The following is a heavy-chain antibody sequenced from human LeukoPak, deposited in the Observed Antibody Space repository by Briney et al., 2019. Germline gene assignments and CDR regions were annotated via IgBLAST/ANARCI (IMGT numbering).Heavy chain of an antibody. Sequence: GASVKVSCKASGGTFSSYAISWVRQAPGQGLEWMGWISAYNGNTNYAQKLQGRVTMTTDTSTSTAYMELRSLRSDDTAVYYCASIDNGDYGGAFDIWGQGTMVTVSS. D-gene: IGHD4-17*01. CDR3: ASIDNGDYGGAFDI. J-gene: IGHJ3*02. V-gene: IGHV1-18*01. CDR2: ISAYNGNT. CDR1: GGTFSSYA.